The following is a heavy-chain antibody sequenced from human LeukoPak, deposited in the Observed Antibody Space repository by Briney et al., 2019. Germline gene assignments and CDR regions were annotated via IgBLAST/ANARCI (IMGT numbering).Heavy chain of an antibody. CDR2: IGGRGGST. V-gene: IGHV3-23*01. Sequence: PGGSLRLSCAASGFRFSDFTMTWVRQAPGKGPEWVSAIGGRGGSTYYADSLGGRFTISRDNSKDMLYLQMNSLKVEGTATYYCGKEGGAWGQGTKVTVSS. D-gene: IGHD3-16*01. CDR1: GFRFSDFT. CDR3: GKEGGA. J-gene: IGHJ5*02.